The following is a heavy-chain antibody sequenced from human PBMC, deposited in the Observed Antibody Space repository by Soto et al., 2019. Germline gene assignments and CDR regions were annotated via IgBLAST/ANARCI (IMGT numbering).Heavy chain of an antibody. CDR2: IYYSGSA. D-gene: IGHD1-26*01. CDR1: AGSISRGGFY. Sequence: QVQLQEWGPGLVKPSQILSLTCTVSAGSISRGGFYWNWIRQHPGNGLAWIGYIYYSGSAYYNPSRKRRFTMSIGTSKIAFSLNLPSVPAADTAVYYCAREGVGRDGATRDALDIWGQGTMVIVSS. CDR3: AREGVGRDGATRDALDI. V-gene: IGHV4-31*03. J-gene: IGHJ3*02.